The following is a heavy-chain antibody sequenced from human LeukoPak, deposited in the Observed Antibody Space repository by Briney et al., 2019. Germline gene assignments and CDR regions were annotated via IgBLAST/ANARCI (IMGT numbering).Heavy chain of an antibody. D-gene: IGHD3-22*01. CDR1: GFTFGSYA. V-gene: IGHV3-23*01. Sequence: PGGSLRLSCAGSGFTFGSYAMSWVRQAPGEGLEWVSAISGSGGSTSYTDSVKGRFSISRDNSKNTLYLQMDSLSPGDTAVYYCARAHTYYYDTSGYYLDYWGQGTLVTVSS. J-gene: IGHJ4*02. CDR2: ISGSGGST. CDR3: ARAHTYYYDTSGYYLDY.